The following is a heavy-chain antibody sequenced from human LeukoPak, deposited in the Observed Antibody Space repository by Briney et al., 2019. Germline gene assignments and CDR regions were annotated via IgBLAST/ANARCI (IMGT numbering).Heavy chain of an antibody. V-gene: IGHV4-59*01. CDR1: GGPISSYY. D-gene: IGHD2-8*01. CDR2: IYYSGST. CDR3: AREGYCTNGVCPTGYGMDV. J-gene: IGHJ6*02. Sequence: SETLSLTCTVSGGPISSYYWSWIRQPPGKGLEWIGYIYYSGSTNYNPSLKCRVTISVDTSKNQFSLKLSSVTAADTAVYYCAREGYCTNGVCPTGYGMDVWGQGTTVTVSS.